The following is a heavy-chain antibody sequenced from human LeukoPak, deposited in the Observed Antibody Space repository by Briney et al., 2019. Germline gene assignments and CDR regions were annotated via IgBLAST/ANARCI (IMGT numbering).Heavy chain of an antibody. Sequence: GGSLRLSCAASGFTFSSHWMHWVRQAPGKGLVWVSGISTNGSRPRYADSVNGRFTISRDNAKNTLYLQMNSLRAEDTAVYYCAKEGFDSWGQGTLVTVSS. J-gene: IGHJ4*02. CDR1: GFTFSSHW. CDR2: ISTNGSRP. CDR3: AKEGFDS. V-gene: IGHV3-74*01.